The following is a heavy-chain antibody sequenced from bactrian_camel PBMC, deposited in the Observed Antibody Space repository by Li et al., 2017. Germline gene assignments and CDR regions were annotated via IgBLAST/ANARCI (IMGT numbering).Heavy chain of an antibody. CDR1: GFTFSTHD. V-gene: IGHV3S40*01. CDR3: AADPRGSGY. J-gene: IGHJ4*01. CDR2: INSGGGST. Sequence: VQLVESGGGLVQPGGSLRLSCAASGFTFSTHDMAWVRQAPGKGLEWVSAINSGGGSTYYADSVKGRFTISRDNAKNMLYLQMNSLKTEDTAVYHCAADPRGSGYWGQGTQVTVS. D-gene: IGHD3*01.